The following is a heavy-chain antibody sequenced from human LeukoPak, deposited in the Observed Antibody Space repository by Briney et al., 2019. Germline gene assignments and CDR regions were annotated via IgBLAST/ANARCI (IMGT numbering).Heavy chain of an antibody. CDR2: ISSSSSYI. Sequence: GSLILSCAASGFTFSSYSMNWVRPAPGKGLEWGSSISSSSSYIYYADSVKGRFTISRDNAKNSLYLQMNSLRAADTAVYYCAREGKGSLNWFDPWGQGTLVTVSS. CDR1: GFTFSSYS. V-gene: IGHV3-21*01. CDR3: AREGKGSLNWFDP. J-gene: IGHJ5*02.